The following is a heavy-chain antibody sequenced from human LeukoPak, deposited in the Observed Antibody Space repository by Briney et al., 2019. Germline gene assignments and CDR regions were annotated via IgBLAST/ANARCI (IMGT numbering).Heavy chain of an antibody. Sequence: PGGSLRLSCVASGFTFRNYAMSWVRQAPGKGLEWVSGLNIGGGGTDYADSVKGRVTISSDNSRNTVYLEMNSLRDEDTAVYYCAKASGSSGHSFGYGMDVWGQGTTVTVSS. CDR3: AKASGSSGHSFGYGMDV. CDR2: LNIGGGGT. D-gene: IGHD6-19*01. J-gene: IGHJ6*02. CDR1: GFTFRNYA. V-gene: IGHV3-23*01.